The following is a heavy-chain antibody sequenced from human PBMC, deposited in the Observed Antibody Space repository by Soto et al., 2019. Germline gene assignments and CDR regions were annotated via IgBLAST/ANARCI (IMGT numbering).Heavy chain of an antibody. D-gene: IGHD5-18*01. V-gene: IGHV1-46*01. Sequence: QVQLVQSGAEVKKPGASVKVSCKASGYTFTNSYIHWVRQAPGQGLEWMGVINPSGGSPSYAHKFQGRVTMTFDTSTSTVYMELSSLRSEDTAVYYCARPASEYNYGFDCWGQGTLVTVSS. CDR1: GYTFTNSY. CDR3: ARPASEYNYGFDC. CDR2: INPSGGSP. J-gene: IGHJ4*02.